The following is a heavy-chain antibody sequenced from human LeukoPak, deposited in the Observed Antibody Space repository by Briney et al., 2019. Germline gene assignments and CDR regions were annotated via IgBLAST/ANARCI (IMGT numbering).Heavy chain of an antibody. V-gene: IGHV1-69*06. CDR3: ARGGYYYGSGSYYIGLADI. CDR2: IIPIFGTA. J-gene: IGHJ3*02. CDR1: GGTFSSYA. Sequence: SVKVSCKASGGTFSSYAISWVRQAPGQGLEWMGGIIPIFGTANYAQKFQGRVTITADKSTSTAYMEPSSLRSEDTAVYYCARGGYYYGSGSYYIGLADIWGQGTMVTVSS. D-gene: IGHD3-10*01.